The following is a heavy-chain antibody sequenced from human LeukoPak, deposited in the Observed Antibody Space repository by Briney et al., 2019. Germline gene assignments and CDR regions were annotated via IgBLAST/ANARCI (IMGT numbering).Heavy chain of an antibody. CDR1: GFTVSSSY. Sequence: ARGSLRLSCAASGFTVSSSYISWVRQAPGKGLEWVSVMYSGGNTYYADSVKGRFTISRDKSKNTLYLQMNSLRAEDTAVYHCARVQAVFQNFDYWGQGTLVTVSS. V-gene: IGHV3-66*01. CDR2: MYSGGNT. CDR3: ARVQAVFQNFDY. J-gene: IGHJ4*02.